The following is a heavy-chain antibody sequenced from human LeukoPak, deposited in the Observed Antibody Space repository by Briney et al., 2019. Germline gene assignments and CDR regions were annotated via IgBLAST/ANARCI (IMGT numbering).Heavy chain of an antibody. CDR1: GFTFSSYS. Sequence: PGGSLRLSCAASGFTFSSYSMNWVRQAPGKGLEWVSYISSSSSTIYYADSVKGRFTISRDNAKNSLYLQMNSLRAEDTAVYYCARDSIRFLESNDYWGQGTLVTVSS. D-gene: IGHD3-3*01. V-gene: IGHV3-48*01. J-gene: IGHJ4*02. CDR2: ISSSSSTI. CDR3: ARDSIRFLESNDY.